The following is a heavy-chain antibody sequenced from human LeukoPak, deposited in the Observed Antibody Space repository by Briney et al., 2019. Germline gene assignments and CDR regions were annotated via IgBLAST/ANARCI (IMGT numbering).Heavy chain of an antibody. CDR1: GFTFSSYS. Sequence: GGSLRLSCAASGFTFSSYSMNWVRQAPGKGLEWVSYISSSSSTIYYADSVKGRFTISRDNAKNSLYLQMNSLRAEDTAVYYCARDSQYGDYRYVDLWGRGTLVTVSS. CDR2: ISSSSSTI. J-gene: IGHJ2*01. D-gene: IGHD4-17*01. CDR3: ARDSQYGDYRYVDL. V-gene: IGHV3-48*01.